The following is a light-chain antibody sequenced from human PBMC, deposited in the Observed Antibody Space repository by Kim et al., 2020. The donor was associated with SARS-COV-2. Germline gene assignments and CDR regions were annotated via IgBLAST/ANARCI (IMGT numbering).Light chain of an antibody. J-gene: IGLJ2*01. CDR1: SSVVGSYNL. V-gene: IGLV2-23*02. CDR3: CSYAGSSTSVV. Sequence: QSFTIACTVTSSVVGSYNLVSWYQQHPGKAPKLMIYEVSKRPSGVSNRFSGSKSGNTASLTISGLQAEDEADYYCCSYAGSSTSVVFGGGTQLTVL. CDR2: EVS.